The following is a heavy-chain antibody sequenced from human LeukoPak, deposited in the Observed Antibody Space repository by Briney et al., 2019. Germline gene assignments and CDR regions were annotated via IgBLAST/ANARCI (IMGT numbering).Heavy chain of an antibody. CDR3: AKERAYCTNGVCYDDYYGMDV. J-gene: IGHJ6*02. V-gene: IGHV3-23*01. D-gene: IGHD2-8*01. CDR1: GFTFSSYA. CDR2: ISGSGGGT. Sequence: PGGSLRLSCAASGFTFSSYAMSWVRQAPGKGLEWVSAISGSGGGTYYADSVKGRFTISRDNSKNTLYLQMNSLRAEDTAVYYCAKERAYCTNGVCYDDYYGMDVWGQGTTVTVSS.